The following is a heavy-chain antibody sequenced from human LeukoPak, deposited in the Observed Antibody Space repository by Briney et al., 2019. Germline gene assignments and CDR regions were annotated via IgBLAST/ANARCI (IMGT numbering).Heavy chain of an antibody. Sequence: GGSLRLSCAASGFTFSSYALNWVRQAPGKGLEWVSAISGSGGSTYYADSVKGRFAISRDSSKNTLYLQMNSLRAEDTAVYYCAKDREGSGWYVFGYWGQGTLVTVSS. CDR1: GFTFSSYA. J-gene: IGHJ4*02. D-gene: IGHD6-19*01. CDR2: ISGSGGST. V-gene: IGHV3-23*01. CDR3: AKDREGSGWYVFGY.